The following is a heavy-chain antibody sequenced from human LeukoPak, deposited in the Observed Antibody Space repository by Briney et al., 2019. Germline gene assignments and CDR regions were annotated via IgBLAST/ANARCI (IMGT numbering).Heavy chain of an antibody. Sequence: SETLSLTYTVSGGSISSGGYYWSWIRQHPGKGLEWIGYIYYSGSTYYNPSLKSRVTISVDTSKNQFSLKLSSVTAADTAVYYCARDPGATGWFDPWGQGTLVTVSS. CDR2: IYYSGST. J-gene: IGHJ5*02. CDR1: GGSISSGGYY. D-gene: IGHD5-12*01. CDR3: ARDPGATGWFDP. V-gene: IGHV4-31*03.